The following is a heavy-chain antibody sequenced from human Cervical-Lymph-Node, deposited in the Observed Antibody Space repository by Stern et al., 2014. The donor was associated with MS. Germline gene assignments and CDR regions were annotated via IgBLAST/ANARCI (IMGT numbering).Heavy chain of an antibody. Sequence: QVQLVESGGGVVQPGRSLRLSRAASGFTFSSYAMHWVRQAPGKGLEWVAVISYDGSNKYYADSVKGRFTISRDNSKNTLYLQMNSLRAEDTAVYYCARMGSAHYGMDVWGQGTTVTVSS. CDR3: ARMGSAHYGMDV. J-gene: IGHJ6*02. CDR1: GFTFSSYA. CDR2: ISYDGSNK. D-gene: IGHD1-26*01. V-gene: IGHV3-30*01.